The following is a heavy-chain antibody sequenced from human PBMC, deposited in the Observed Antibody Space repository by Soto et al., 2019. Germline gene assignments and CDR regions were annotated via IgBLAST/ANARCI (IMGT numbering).Heavy chain of an antibody. CDR2: IYHSGIT. CDR3: ARVTYYYGSGSYYNLFYFDY. D-gene: IGHD3-10*01. J-gene: IGHJ4*02. Sequence: PSETLYLTCAVSGYSISSGYYWGWIRQPPGKGLEWIGSIYHSGITYYNPSLKSRVTISVDTSKNQFSLKLSSVTAADTAVYYCARVTYYYGSGSYYNLFYFDYWGQGTLVTASS. V-gene: IGHV4-38-2*01. CDR1: GYSISSGYY.